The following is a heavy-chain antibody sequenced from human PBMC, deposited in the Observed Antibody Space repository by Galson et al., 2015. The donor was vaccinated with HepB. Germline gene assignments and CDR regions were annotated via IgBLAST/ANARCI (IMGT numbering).Heavy chain of an antibody. CDR1: GYTFTSYG. V-gene: IGHV1-18*01. Sequence: SVTVSCKASGYTFTSYGISWVRQAPGQGLEWMGWISAYNGNTNYAQKLQGRVTMTTDTSTSTAYMELRSLRSDDTAVYYCARDDIVVVPAAIWGEYYFDYWGQGTLVTVSS. D-gene: IGHD2-2*01. CDR2: ISAYNGNT. J-gene: IGHJ4*02. CDR3: ARDDIVVVPAAIWGEYYFDY.